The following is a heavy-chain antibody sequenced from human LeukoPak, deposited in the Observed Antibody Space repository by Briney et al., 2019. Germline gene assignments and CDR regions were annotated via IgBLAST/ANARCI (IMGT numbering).Heavy chain of an antibody. J-gene: IGHJ4*02. CDR2: FYYTGNT. D-gene: IGHD4-23*01. Sequence: SETLSLTCTVSGGSIINYYWGWIRQPPGKGLEWIGYFYYTGNTNYNPSLKSRVTISLDTSKNQFSLSLSSVTAADTAVYYCARQLAHGGNPVDNWGQRTLVTVSS. CDR1: GGSIINYY. V-gene: IGHV4-59*08. CDR3: ARQLAHGGNPVDN.